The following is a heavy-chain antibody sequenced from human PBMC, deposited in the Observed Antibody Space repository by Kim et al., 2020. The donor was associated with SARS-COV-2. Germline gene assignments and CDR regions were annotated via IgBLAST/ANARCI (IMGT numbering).Heavy chain of an antibody. CDR1: GYTFTSYG. V-gene: IGHV1-18*01. Sequence: ASVKVSCKASGYTFTSYGISWVRQAPGQGLEWMGWISAYNGNTNYAQKLQGRVTMTTDTSTSTAYMELRSLISDDTAVYYCARDYYYDSSGYPGDDYWGQGTLVTVSS. D-gene: IGHD3-22*01. CDR2: ISAYNGNT. CDR3: ARDYYYDSSGYPGDDY. J-gene: IGHJ4*02.